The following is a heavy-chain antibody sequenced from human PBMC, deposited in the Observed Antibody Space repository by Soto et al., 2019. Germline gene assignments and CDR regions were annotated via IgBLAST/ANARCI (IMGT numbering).Heavy chain of an antibody. CDR1: GFTVSNAW. CDR3: ARDPLNAVAGIVFDY. D-gene: IGHD6-19*01. J-gene: IGHJ4*02. CDR2: IKSKTDGGTI. V-gene: IGHV3-15*07. Sequence: GGSLRLSCAASGFTVSNAWMNWVRQAPGKGLEWVGRIKSKTDGGTIDYAAPVKGRFTISRDDSKNTLYLQMNSLKTEDTAVYYCARDPLNAVAGIVFDYWGQGT.